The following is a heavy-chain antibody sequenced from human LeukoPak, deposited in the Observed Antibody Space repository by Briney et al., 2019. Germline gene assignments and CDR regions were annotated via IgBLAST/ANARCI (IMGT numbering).Heavy chain of an antibody. D-gene: IGHD3-10*01. J-gene: IGHJ4*02. CDR3: ARTLLLWFGELSVDGTDYYFDY. CDR2: IIPIFGTA. Sequence: SVKVSCKASGGTFSSYAISWVRQAPGQGLEWMGRIIPIFGTANNAQKFQGRVTITTDESTSTAYMELSSLRSEDTAVYYCARTLLLWFGELSVDGTDYYFDYWGQGTLVTVSS. V-gene: IGHV1-69*05. CDR1: GGTFSSYA.